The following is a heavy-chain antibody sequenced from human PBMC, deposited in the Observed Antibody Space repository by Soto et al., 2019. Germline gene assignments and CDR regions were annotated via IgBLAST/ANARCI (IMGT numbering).Heavy chain of an antibody. Sequence: GGSLRLSCAASGFTFSNAWMSWVRQAPGKGLEWVGRIKSKTDGGTTDYAAPVKGRFTISRDDSKNTLYLQMNSLKTEDTAVYYCTTDPPKWELLRHNYYYYMDVWGKGTTVTVSS. J-gene: IGHJ6*03. CDR1: GFTFSNAW. V-gene: IGHV3-15*01. CDR2: IKSKTDGGTT. CDR3: TTDPPKWELLRHNYYYYMDV. D-gene: IGHD1-26*01.